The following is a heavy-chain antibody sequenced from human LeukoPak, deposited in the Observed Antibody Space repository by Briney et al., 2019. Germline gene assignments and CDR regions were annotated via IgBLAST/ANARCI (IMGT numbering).Heavy chain of an antibody. V-gene: IGHV3-21*01. CDR1: GFTFSSYS. CDR2: TSSSSSYI. CDR3: ARAQYYSDSSGYSYFDS. J-gene: IGHJ4*02. D-gene: IGHD3-22*01. Sequence: GGSLRLSCAASGFTFSSYSMNWVRQAPGKGLEWVSSTSSSSSYIYYADSVKGRFTISRDNAKNPLYLQMNSLRAEDTAVYYCARAQYYSDSSGYSYFDSWGQGTLVTASS.